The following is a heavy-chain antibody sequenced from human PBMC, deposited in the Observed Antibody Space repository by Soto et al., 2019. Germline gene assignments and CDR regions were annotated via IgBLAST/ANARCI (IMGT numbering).Heavy chain of an antibody. Sequence: SMKMACAASRLIFNNYAVAVVRNSKGKGLEWLALISYDGYDKYYVDSVKGRFTISRDNSKGTLYLQMNSLRPEDTAVYYCARAPNRLGGFWFDPWGQGTLVTVPS. CDR2: ISYDGYDK. CDR3: ARAPNRLGGFWFDP. J-gene: IGHJ5*02. D-gene: IGHD1-26*01. CDR1: RLIFNNYA. V-gene: IGHV3-30*11.